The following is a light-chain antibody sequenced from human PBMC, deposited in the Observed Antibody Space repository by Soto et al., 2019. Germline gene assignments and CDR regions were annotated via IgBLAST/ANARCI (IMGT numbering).Light chain of an antibody. CDR3: LLHNRYPLP. Sequence: DIQMTQSPSSLSTSVEDRVTITCRASQGIRNDLGWDQQKPGKAPKRLIYSASSLQSGVPSRFSGSGSGTEFTLTIISLQPEDFTTYYCLLHNRYPLPFGQGTKLEIK. CDR1: QGIRND. J-gene: IGKJ2*01. V-gene: IGKV1-17*01. CDR2: SAS.